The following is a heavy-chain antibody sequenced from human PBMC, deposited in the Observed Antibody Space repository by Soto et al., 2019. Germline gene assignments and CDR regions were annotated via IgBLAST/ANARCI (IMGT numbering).Heavy chain of an antibody. V-gene: IGHV1-69*12. CDR3: VCVYNWNDSAFDY. D-gene: IGHD1-1*01. CDR1: GGTFSSYA. J-gene: IGHJ4*02. Sequence: QVQLVQSGAGVKKPGSSVTVSCKASGGTFSSYAISWVRQAPGQGLEWMGGIIPIFGTANYAQKFQGRVTITADESTSTAYMELSSLRSEDTAVYYCVCVYNWNDSAFDYWGQGTLVTVSS. CDR2: IIPIFGTA.